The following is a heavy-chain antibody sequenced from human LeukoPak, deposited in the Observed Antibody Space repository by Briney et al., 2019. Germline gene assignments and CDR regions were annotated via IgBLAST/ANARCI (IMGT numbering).Heavy chain of an antibody. CDR2: ISGSGGST. D-gene: IGHD3-3*01. Sequence: GGSLRLSCAASGFTFSSYAMSWVRQAPGKGLEWVSAISGSGGSTYYADSVKGRFTISRDNSKNTLYLQMNSLRAEDTAVYYCVTLSFGVVIASFDYWGQGTLVTVPS. CDR3: VTLSFGVVIASFDY. V-gene: IGHV3-23*01. CDR1: GFTFSSYA. J-gene: IGHJ4*02.